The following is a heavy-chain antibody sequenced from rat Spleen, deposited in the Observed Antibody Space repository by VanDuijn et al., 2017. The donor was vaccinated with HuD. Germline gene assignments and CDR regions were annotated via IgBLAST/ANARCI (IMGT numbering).Heavy chain of an antibody. D-gene: IGHD1-2*01. CDR3: ARSQLSDWFAY. J-gene: IGHJ3*01. CDR2: ISYSGSN. CDR1: GYSITSNY. Sequence: EVQLQESGPGLVKPSQSLSLTCSVTGYSITSNYWGWIRKFPGNKMEWIGHISYSGSNTYNPSLKSRISITRDTSKNQFFLHLNSITTEDTATYYCARSQLSDWFAYWGQGTLVTVSS. V-gene: IGHV3-1*01.